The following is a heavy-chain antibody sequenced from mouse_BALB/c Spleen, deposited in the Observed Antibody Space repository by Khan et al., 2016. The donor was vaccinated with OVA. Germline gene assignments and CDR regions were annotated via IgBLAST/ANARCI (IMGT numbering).Heavy chain of an antibody. J-gene: IGHJ3*01. CDR1: GYAFTNYQ. D-gene: IGHD3-1*01. Sequence: QIQLVQSGAELVKPGASVKLSCKASGYAFTNYQMYWVKQRPGQGLEWIGEINPSNGGTNFNEKFRSKATLTVDKSSSTAYMKLSSLTSDGSAHYYCTRGGYGGFAYWGQGTLVTVSA. V-gene: IGHV1S81*02. CDR3: TRGGYGGFAY. CDR2: INPSNGGT.